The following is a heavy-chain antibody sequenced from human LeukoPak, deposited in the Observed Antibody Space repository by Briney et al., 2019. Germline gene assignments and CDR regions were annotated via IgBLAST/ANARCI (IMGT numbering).Heavy chain of an antibody. Sequence: PGGSLRLSCAASGFTFSSYPMHWVRQAPGKGLEWVAVISYDGTNKWYADSVQGRFAISRDNSKNTLYLQMNSLRAEDTAVYYCAKDRGPTDWFDPWGQGTLVTVSS. V-gene: IGHV3-30*09. CDR2: ISYDGTNK. J-gene: IGHJ5*02. CDR1: GFTFSSYP. CDR3: AKDRGPTDWFDP.